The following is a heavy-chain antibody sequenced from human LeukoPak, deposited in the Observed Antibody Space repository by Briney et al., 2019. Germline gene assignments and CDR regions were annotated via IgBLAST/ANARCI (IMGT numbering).Heavy chain of an antibody. CDR2: IRYDGSNK. CDR1: GFTFSSYG. V-gene: IGHV3-30*02. CDR3: AKDATTFYYDSSGYHFDY. D-gene: IGHD3-22*01. J-gene: IGHJ4*02. Sequence: GGSLRLSCAASGFTFSSYGMHWVRQAPGKGLEWVAFIRYDGSNKYYADSVKGRFTISRDNSKNTLYLQMNSLRAEDTAVYYCAKDATTFYYDSSGYHFDYWGQGTLVTVSS.